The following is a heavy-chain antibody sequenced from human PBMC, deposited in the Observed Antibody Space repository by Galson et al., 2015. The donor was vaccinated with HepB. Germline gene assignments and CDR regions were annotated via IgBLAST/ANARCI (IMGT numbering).Heavy chain of an antibody. J-gene: IGHJ4*02. CDR3: GRGGWYSDY. Sequence: SVKVSCKASGYTFNTYAMNWVRQAPGQGLEWMGWINTNTGNPTYAQGFTGRFVFSSDTSVSTAYLEISSLKAEDTAVYYCGRGGWYSDYWGQGTLVTVSS. CDR1: GYTFNTYA. D-gene: IGHD6-19*01. V-gene: IGHV7-4-1*02. CDR2: INTNTGNP.